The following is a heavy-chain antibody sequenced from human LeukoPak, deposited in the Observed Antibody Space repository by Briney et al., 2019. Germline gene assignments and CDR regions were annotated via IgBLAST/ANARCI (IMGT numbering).Heavy chain of an antibody. J-gene: IGHJ5*02. V-gene: IGHV4-38-2*02. D-gene: IGHD1-26*01. CDR1: GYSISSGYY. CDR2: IHYSARI. CDR3: TREVRSAWASFDP. Sequence: SETLSLTCTVSGYSISSGYYWGWIRQPPGKGLEWIGSIHYSARIYYNPSLKSRLTISPDTSKSQFSLKLTSVTAADTAVYYCTREVRSAWASFDPWGQGTLVIVSS.